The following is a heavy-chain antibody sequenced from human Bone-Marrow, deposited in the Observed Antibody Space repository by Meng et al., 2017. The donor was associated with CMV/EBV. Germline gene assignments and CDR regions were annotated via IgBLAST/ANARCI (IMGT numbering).Heavy chain of an antibody. V-gene: IGHV4-59*01. CDR3: ASLSGYATYFDY. J-gene: IGHJ4*02. CDR1: GGSISSYY. Sequence: GSLRLSCTVSGGSISSYYWSWIRQPPGKGLEWIGYIYYSGSTNYNPSLKSRVTISVDTSKNQFSLKLSSVTAADTAVYYCASLSGYATYFDYWGQGILVTVSS. CDR2: IYYSGST. D-gene: IGHD5-12*01.